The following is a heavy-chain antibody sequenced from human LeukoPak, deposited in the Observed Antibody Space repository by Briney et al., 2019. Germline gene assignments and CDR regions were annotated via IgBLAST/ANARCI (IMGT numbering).Heavy chain of an antibody. J-gene: IGHJ5*02. CDR2: INHSGST. Sequence: SETLSLTCAVYGGSFSGYYWSWIRQPPGKGLEWIGEINHSGSTNYNPSLKSRVTISVDTSKNQFSLKLSSVTAADTAVHYCARRTVTNNWFDPWGQGTLVTVSS. V-gene: IGHV4-34*01. CDR3: ARRTVTNNWFDP. CDR1: GGSFSGYY. D-gene: IGHD4-17*01.